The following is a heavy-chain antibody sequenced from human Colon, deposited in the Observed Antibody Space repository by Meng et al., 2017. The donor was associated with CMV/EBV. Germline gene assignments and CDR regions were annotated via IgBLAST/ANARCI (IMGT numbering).Heavy chain of an antibody. V-gene: IGHV4-4*02. CDR3: ARAAAAGEYYFDY. CDR1: GGSISSSNW. Sequence: QVQLQEPGPGLVKPSGTLSLTRAVFGGSISSSNWWSWVRQPPGKGLEWIGEINHSGSTNYNLSLKSRVTISVDKSKNQFSLKLSSVTAADTAVYYCARAAAAGEYYFDYWGQGTLVTVSS. J-gene: IGHJ4*02. D-gene: IGHD6-13*01. CDR2: INHSGST.